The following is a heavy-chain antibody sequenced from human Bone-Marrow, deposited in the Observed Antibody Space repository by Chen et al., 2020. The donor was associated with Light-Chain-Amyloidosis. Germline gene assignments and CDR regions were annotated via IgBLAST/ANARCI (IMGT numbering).Heavy chain of an antibody. D-gene: IGHD5-12*01. V-gene: IGHV5-51*01. CDR2: IYPDDSDA. Sequence: EVQLEQSGPEVKKPGESLKISCKGSGYTFPNYWIGWVRQMPGKGLEWMGVIYPDDSDARYSLSVEGQVTISADKSITTAYLQWRSLKASDTAMYYCARRRDGYNFDYWGQGTLVTVSS. CDR3: ARRRDGYNFDY. CDR1: GYTFPNYW. J-gene: IGHJ4*02.